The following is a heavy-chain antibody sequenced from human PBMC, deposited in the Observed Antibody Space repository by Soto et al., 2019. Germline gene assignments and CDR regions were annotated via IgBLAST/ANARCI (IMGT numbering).Heavy chain of an antibody. CDR1: GDSLTNNHW. J-gene: IGHJ4*02. V-gene: IGHV4-4*02. Sequence: QLQLRESGPGLVQPSGTLSLTCDVSGDSLTNNHWWSWVRQAPGKGLEWIGEIWHTGRPNYNPSLKSRVAISIDKSENQFALKLSSGTASDTAVYYCVRDSRTGCSSINCYMHWGQGTLVTVSS. CDR2: IWHTGRP. CDR3: VRDSRTGCSSINCYMH. D-gene: IGHD2-15*01.